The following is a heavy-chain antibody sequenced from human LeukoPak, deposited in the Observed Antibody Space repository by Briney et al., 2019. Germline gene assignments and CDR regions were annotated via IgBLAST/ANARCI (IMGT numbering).Heavy chain of an antibody. CDR3: ARGLVYATFDY. Sequence: SETLSLTCAVYGGSFSGYYWSWLRQPPGKGLEWIGEINHSGSTNHNPSLKSRVTISVDTSKNQFSLKLSSVTAADTAVYYCARGLVYATFDYWGQGTLVTVSS. J-gene: IGHJ4*02. V-gene: IGHV4-34*01. CDR1: GGSFSGYY. CDR2: INHSGST. D-gene: IGHD2-8*01.